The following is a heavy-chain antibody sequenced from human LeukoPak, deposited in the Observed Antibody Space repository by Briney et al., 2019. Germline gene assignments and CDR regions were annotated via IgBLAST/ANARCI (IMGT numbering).Heavy chain of an antibody. J-gene: IGHJ4*02. V-gene: IGHV3-23*01. CDR2: ISGSGGST. Sequence: GGSLRLSCAASGFTFSSYAMSWVRQAPGKGLEWVSAISGSGGSTYYADSVKGRFTISRDNAENTLYLQMNSLRVEDTAVYYCVRSAFHAGSGNYYDYWGQGTLVTVSS. D-gene: IGHD3-22*01. CDR1: GFTFSSYA. CDR3: VRSAFHAGSGNYYDY.